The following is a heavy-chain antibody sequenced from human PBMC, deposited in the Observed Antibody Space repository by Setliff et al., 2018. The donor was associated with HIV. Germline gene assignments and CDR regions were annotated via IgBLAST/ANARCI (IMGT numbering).Heavy chain of an antibody. J-gene: IGHJ4*02. CDR3: ARASKYGVRYYFDY. Sequence: SQTLSLTCAISGDSVSSDTAAWNWNRQSPSRGLEWLGRTSYRSKWYNDYAPSVKSRIGINPDPSRNQFSLQLNSVTPDDTAVYFCARASKYGVRYYFDYWGLGTLVTVSS. D-gene: IGHD4-17*01. CDR2: TSYRSKWYN. CDR1: GDSVSSDTAA. V-gene: IGHV6-1*01.